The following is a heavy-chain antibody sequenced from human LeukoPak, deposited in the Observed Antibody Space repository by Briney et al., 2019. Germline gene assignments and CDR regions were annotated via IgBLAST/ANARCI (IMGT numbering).Heavy chain of an antibody. CDR3: ARDGEMGTIENYFDY. D-gene: IGHD5-24*01. CDR2: MNEYGSEI. V-gene: IGHV3-7*03. Sequence: PGGSLRLSCSVSGFIFRDFSMSWVRQAPGKGLEWVAKMNEYGSEIFYVDSVKGRFTISRDNGKNSLYLQMNRLRAEDTAVYYCARDGEMGTIENYFDYWGQGTLVTVSS. J-gene: IGHJ4*02. CDR1: GFIFRDFS.